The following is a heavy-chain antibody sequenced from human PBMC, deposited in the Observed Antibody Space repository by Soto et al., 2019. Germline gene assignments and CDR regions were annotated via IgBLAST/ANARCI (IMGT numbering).Heavy chain of an antibody. J-gene: IGHJ4*02. D-gene: IGHD4-17*01. CDR2: IYYSGST. CDR1: GGSISSYY. CDR3: GRRDGGSFDY. Sequence: PSETLSLTCTVSGGSISSYYWSWIRQPPGKGLEWIGYIYYSGSTNYNPSLKSRVTISVDTSKNQFSLKLSSVTAADTAVYYCGRRDGGSFDYWGQGTLVTVSS. V-gene: IGHV4-59*01.